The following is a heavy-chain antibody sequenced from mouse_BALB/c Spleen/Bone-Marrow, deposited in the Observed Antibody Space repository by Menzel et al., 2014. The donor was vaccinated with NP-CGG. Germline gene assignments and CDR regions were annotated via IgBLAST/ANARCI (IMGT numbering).Heavy chain of an antibody. J-gene: IGHJ3*01. CDR3: ARKSYYDYDGRPWVAY. V-gene: IGHV5-9-3*01. CDR1: GFTFSSYA. Sequence: EVHLVESGGGLVKPGGSLKLSCAASGFTFSSYAMSWVRQTPEKRLEWVATISSGGSYTYYPDSVKGRFIISRDNAKNTLYLQMSSLRSEDTAMYYCARKSYYDYDGRPWVAYWGQGTLVTVSA. CDR2: ISSGGSYT. D-gene: IGHD2-4*01.